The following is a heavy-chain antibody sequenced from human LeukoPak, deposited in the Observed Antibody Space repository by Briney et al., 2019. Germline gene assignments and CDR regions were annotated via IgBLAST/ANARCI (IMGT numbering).Heavy chain of an antibody. D-gene: IGHD3-22*01. Sequence: PGGSLRLSCAVSGFTVSSNFMIWVRQAPGKGLECVSFIYSGGSTYYADSVKGRFTISRDNSKNTLYLQMNSLRAEDTAVYYCAKGHYYDSSGYYRHYFDYWGQGTLVTVSS. CDR2: IYSGGST. J-gene: IGHJ4*02. V-gene: IGHV3-53*01. CDR1: GFTVSSNF. CDR3: AKGHYYDSSGYYRHYFDY.